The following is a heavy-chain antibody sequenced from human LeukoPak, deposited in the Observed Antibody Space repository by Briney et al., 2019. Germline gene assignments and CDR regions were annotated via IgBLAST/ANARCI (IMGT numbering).Heavy chain of an antibody. V-gene: IGHV4-39*07. CDR3: ARARVGGMDV. Sequence: PSETLSLTCTVSGGSISSSSYYWGWIRQPPGKGLEWIGSIYYSGSTYYNPSLKSRVTISVDTSKNQFSLKLSSVTAADTAVYYCARARVGGMDVWGQGTTVTVSS. J-gene: IGHJ6*02. CDR1: GGSISSSSYY. CDR2: IYYSGST. D-gene: IGHD1-26*01.